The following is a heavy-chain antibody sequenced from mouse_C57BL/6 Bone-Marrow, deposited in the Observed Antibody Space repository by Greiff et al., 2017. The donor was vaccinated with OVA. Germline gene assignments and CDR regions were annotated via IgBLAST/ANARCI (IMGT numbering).Heavy chain of an antibody. J-gene: IGHJ2*01. CDR3: ARGLLKENYFDY. CDR2: IYPGDGDT. V-gene: IGHV1-80*01. D-gene: IGHD1-1*01. Sequence: QVQLKESGAELVKPGASVKISCKASGYAISSYWMNWVQQRPGKGLEWIGQIYPGDGDTNYNGKFKGKATLTADKSSSTAYLQLSSLTSEYSAVYFCARGLLKENYFDYWGQGTTLTVSS. CDR1: GYAISSYW.